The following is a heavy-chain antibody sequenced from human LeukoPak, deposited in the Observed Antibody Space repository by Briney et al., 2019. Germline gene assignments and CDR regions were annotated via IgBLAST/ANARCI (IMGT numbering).Heavy chain of an antibody. V-gene: IGHV5-51*01. CDR3: ARPYCDTTTCYSYFDF. J-gene: IGHJ4*02. D-gene: IGHD2-2*01. CDR1: GYTFTNYW. Sequence: GASLKISCKGSGYTFTNYWIGWVRQMPGKGLEWMGLIYPGDSETRYSPSFQGHVTFSADKSINTAYLQWSSLKASDTAIYYCARPYCDTTTCYSYFDFWGQATLVSVSS. CDR2: IYPGDSET.